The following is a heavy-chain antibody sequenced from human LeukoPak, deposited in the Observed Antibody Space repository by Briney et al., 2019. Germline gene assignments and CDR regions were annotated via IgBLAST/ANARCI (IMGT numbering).Heavy chain of an antibody. D-gene: IGHD3-22*01. CDR2: ISAYDGNT. J-gene: IGHJ4*02. Sequence: ASLNVSCKTSGHSFTSYGFRWVRLAPEQGLAWMAWISAYDGNTNYAQKVQGRVTMTTDSSTSTAYMELRSLRSDDTAVYYCAKMGASSGYSPIDYWGQGTLVTVSA. V-gene: IGHV1-18*01. CDR3: AKMGASSGYSPIDY. CDR1: GHSFTSYG.